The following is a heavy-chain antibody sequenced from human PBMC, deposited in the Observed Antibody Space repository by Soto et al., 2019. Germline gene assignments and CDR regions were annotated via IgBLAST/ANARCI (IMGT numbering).Heavy chain of an antibody. Sequence: GASVKVSCKASGYTFTGYYMHWVRQAPGQGLEWMGWINPNSGGTNYAQKFQGWVTMTRDTSISTAYMELSRLRSDDTAVYYCARDPHSSSGRYYYYYGMDVWGQGTTVTVSS. V-gene: IGHV1-2*04. CDR1: GYTFTGYY. D-gene: IGHD6-6*01. J-gene: IGHJ6*02. CDR2: INPNSGGT. CDR3: ARDPHSSSGRYYYYYGMDV.